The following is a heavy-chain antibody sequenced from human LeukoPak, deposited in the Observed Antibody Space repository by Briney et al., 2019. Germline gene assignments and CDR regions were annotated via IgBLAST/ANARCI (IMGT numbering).Heavy chain of an antibody. V-gene: IGHV1-69*01. CDR2: IIPIFGTA. Sequence: SVKVSCKASGGTFSSYAISWVRQAPGQGLEWMGGIIPIFGTANYAQKFQGRVTITADESTSTAYVELSSLRSEDTAVYYCARAASVVVPAAIGLDPWGQGTLVTVSS. J-gene: IGHJ5*02. D-gene: IGHD2-2*02. CDR1: GGTFSSYA. CDR3: ARAASVVVPAAIGLDP.